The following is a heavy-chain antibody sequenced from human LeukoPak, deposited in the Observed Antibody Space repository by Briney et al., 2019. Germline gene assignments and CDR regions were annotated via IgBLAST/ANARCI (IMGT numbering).Heavy chain of an antibody. CDR1: GLTFSDYY. D-gene: IGHD3-10*01. Sequence: GGSLRLPCAASGLTFSDYYMSWIRQAPGKGLEWVSYISSSGNTIYYADSVKGRFTISRDNAKNSLYLQMNSLRAEDTAVYYCARGGDLYSFDYWGQGTLVTVSS. J-gene: IGHJ4*02. V-gene: IGHV3-11*01. CDR2: ISSSGNTI. CDR3: ARGGDLYSFDY.